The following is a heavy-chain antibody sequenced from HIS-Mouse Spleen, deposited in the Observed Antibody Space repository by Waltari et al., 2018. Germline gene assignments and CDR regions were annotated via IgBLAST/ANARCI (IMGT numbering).Heavy chain of an antibody. Sequence: QVQLVESGGGVVQPGRSLRLSCAASGFTFSSYGMHWVRQAPGKGLEWVGVISYDGSNKYYADSVKGRFTISRDKSKNTRYLQMNSLRAEDTAVYYCAKASSGWLDYWGQGTLVTVSS. V-gene: IGHV3-30*18. J-gene: IGHJ4*02. CDR2: ISYDGSNK. CDR3: AKASSGWLDY. CDR1: GFTFSSYG. D-gene: IGHD6-19*01.